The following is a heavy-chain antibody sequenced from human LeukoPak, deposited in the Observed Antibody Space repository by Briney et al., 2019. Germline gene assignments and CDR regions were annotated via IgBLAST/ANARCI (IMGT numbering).Heavy chain of an antibody. Sequence: PSETLSLTCTVSGGSISSGDYYWSWIRQHPGKGLEWIGYIYYSGSTYYNPSLKSRVTISVDTSKNQFSLKLSSVTAADTAVYYCARGKYDSSGYYYGRPSVAFDIWGQGTMVTVSS. CDR2: IYYSGST. V-gene: IGHV4-31*03. CDR1: GGSISSGDYY. CDR3: ARGKYDSSGYYYGRPSVAFDI. J-gene: IGHJ3*02. D-gene: IGHD3-22*01.